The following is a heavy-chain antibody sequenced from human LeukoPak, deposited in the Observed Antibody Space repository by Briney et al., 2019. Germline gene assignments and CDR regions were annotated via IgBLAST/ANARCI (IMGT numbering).Heavy chain of an antibody. Sequence: GGSLRLSCAASGLTFSSYSMNWVRQAPGKGLEWVSSISSSSSYIYYADSVKGRFTISRDNAKNSLYLQMNSLRAEDTAVYYCPSGSKGTGWAFDIWGQGTMVTVSS. J-gene: IGHJ3*02. CDR1: GLTFSSYS. CDR3: PSGSKGTGWAFDI. V-gene: IGHV3-21*01. CDR2: ISSSSSYI. D-gene: IGHD1-14*01.